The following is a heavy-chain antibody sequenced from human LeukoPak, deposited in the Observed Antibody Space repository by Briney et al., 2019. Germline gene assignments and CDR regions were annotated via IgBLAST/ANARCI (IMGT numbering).Heavy chain of an antibody. D-gene: IGHD2-15*01. CDR2: ITIGDDST. V-gene: IGHV3-23*01. Sequence: GGSLSLSSAASGLTLTVYTIGSVCQAPGKGLEWVSAITIGDDSTYCADSVKGRFTISRDNSKNTLYLQMNSLRDEDTAVYYCANPVSSVVVITATGDDFFDLWGQGTMVTVSS. CDR1: GLTLTVYT. J-gene: IGHJ3*01. CDR3: ANPVSSVVVITATGDDFFDL.